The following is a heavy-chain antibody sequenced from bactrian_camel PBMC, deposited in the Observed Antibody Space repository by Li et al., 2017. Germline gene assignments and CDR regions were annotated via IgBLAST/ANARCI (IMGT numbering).Heavy chain of an antibody. Sequence: HVQLVESGGGLVQTGGSLRLSCVASGSTDDIKYTGWFRQAPGKKREGVATTLIARAGEYYIDSVKGRFTLTRDNIENTMYLQMNNLKPEDTAMYYCGARTDDSWYESLDSGYWGQGTQVTVS. V-gene: IGHV3S54*01. CDR1: GSTDDIKY. D-gene: IGHD6*01. J-gene: IGHJ4*01. CDR2: TLIARAGE. CDR3: GARTDDSWYESLDSGY.